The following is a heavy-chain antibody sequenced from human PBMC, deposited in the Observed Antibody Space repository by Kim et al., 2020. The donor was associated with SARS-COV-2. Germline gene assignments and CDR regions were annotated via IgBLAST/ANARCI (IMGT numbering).Heavy chain of an antibody. CDR3: TRRGQGNGRTGGGTDY. D-gene: IGHD1-26*01. Sequence: GGSLRLSCAASGFTFSGSAMHWVRQASGKGLEWVGRIRSKANSYATAYAASVKGRFTISRDDSKNTAYLQMNSLKTEDTAVYYCTRRGQGNGRTGGGTDYWGQGTLVTVSS. V-gene: IGHV3-73*01. J-gene: IGHJ4*02. CDR1: GFTFSGSA. CDR2: IRSKANSYAT.